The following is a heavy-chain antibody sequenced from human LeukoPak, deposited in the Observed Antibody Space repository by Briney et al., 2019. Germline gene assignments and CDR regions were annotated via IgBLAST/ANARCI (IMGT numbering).Heavy chain of an antibody. V-gene: IGHV3-23*01. CDR3: AMTSSYCSGGSCYYDY. D-gene: IGHD2-15*01. CDR2: ISGSGGST. J-gene: IGHJ4*02. Sequence: GGSLRLSCAASGFTFSSYAMSWVRQAPGKGLEWVSAISGSGGSTYYADSVKGRFTISRDNSKNTLYPQMNSLRAEDTAVHYCAMTSSYCSGGSCYYDYWGQGTLVTVSS. CDR1: GFTFSSYA.